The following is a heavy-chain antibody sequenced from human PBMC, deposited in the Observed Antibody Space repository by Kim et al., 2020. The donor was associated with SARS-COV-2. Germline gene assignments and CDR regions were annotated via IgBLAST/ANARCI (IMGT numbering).Heavy chain of an antibody. D-gene: IGHD6-13*01. CDR3: AKDMGYSSSWYGTSISPHMDV. CDR1: GFTFDDYV. V-gene: IGHV3-9*01. CDR2: ISWNSGSI. Sequence: GGSLRLSCAASGFTFDDYVMHWVRQAPGKGLEWVSGISWNSGSIGYADSVKGRFTISRDNAKNSLYLQMNSLRAEDTALYYCAKDMGYSSSWYGTSISPHMDVWGKGPRSPSP. J-gene: IGHJ6*03.